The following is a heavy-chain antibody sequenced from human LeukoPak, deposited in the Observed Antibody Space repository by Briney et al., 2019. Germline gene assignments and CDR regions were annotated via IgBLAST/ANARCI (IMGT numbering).Heavy chain of an antibody. V-gene: IGHV3-23*01. D-gene: IGHD3-10*01. CDR2: ISGSGGST. J-gene: IGHJ5*02. CDR3: AKDRVVRGVTPNWFDP. Sequence: GGSLRLSCAASGFTFSSYTMSWVRQAPGKGLERVSAISGSGGSTYYADSVKGRFTISRDNSKNTLYLQMNSLRAEDTAVYYCAKDRVVRGVTPNWFDPWGQGTLVTVSS. CDR1: GFTFSSYT.